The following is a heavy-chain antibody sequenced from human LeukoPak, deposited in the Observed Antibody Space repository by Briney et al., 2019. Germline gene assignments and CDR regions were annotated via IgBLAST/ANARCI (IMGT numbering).Heavy chain of an antibody. V-gene: IGHV1-8*01. Sequence: GASVKVFCKASGYTFTSYDINWVRQATGQGLEWMGWMNPNSGNTGYAQKFQGRVTMTRNTSISTAYMELSSLRSEDTAVYYCARVALLGYCSSTSCYNWFDPWGQGTLVTVSS. CDR2: MNPNSGNT. CDR3: ARVALLGYCSSTSCYNWFDP. D-gene: IGHD2-2*01. CDR1: GYTFTSYD. J-gene: IGHJ5*02.